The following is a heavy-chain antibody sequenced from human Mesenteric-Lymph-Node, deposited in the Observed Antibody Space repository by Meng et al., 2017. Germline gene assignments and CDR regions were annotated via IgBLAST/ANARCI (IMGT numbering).Heavy chain of an antibody. CDR2: IRSDGDLT. CDR3: ARDMTTVRY. D-gene: IGHD4-17*01. V-gene: IGHV3-74*01. J-gene: IGHJ4*02. CDR1: GFTLSSSW. Sequence: GESLKISYAASGFTLSSSWMHWVRQAPGKGLVWVARIRSDGDLTNYADSVRGRFTISRDTDKNTLYLQMISLRADDTAVYYWARDMTTVRYWGQGTLVTVSS.